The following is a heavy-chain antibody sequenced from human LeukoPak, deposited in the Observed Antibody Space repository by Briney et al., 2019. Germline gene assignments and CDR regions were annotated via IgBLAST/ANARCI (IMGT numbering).Heavy chain of an antibody. CDR2: ISSSSSTI. CDR3: ARAGRWELLHCFDY. J-gene: IGHJ4*02. V-gene: IGHV3-48*04. Sequence: GGSLRLSCAASGFTFSSYSMNWVRQAPGKGLGWVSYISSSSSTIYYADSVQGRFTISRDNAKNSLYLQMNSLRAEDTAVYSCARAGRWELLHCFDYWGQGTLVTVSS. CDR1: GFTFSSYS. D-gene: IGHD1-26*01.